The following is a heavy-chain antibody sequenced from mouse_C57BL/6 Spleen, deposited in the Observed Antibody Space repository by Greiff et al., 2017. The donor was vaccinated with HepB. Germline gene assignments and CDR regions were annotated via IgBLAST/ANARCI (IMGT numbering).Heavy chain of an antibody. CDR2: IHPSDSDT. V-gene: IGHV1-74*01. CDR1: GYTFTSYW. J-gene: IGHJ4*01. CDR3: AMHYGSSYYAMDY. Sequence: VQLQQPGAELVKPGASVKVSCKASGYTFTSYWMHWVKQRPGQGLEWIGRIHPSDSDTNYNQKFKGKATLTVDKSSSTAYMQLSSLTSEDSAVYYCAMHYGSSYYAMDYWGQGTSVTVSS. D-gene: IGHD1-1*01.